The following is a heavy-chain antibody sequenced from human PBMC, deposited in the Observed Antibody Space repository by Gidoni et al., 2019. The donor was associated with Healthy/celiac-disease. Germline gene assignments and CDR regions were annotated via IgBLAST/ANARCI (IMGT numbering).Heavy chain of an antibody. Sequence: QLQLQESGPGLVKPSETLSLTCPVPGGSISSSSYYWGWIRQPPGKGLEWIGSIYYSGSTYYNPSLKSRVTISVDTSKNQFSLKLSSVTAADTAVYYCARSGKWELLPAPPANYWGQGTLVTVSS. D-gene: IGHD1-26*01. CDR1: GGSISSSSYY. J-gene: IGHJ4*02. CDR2: IYYSGST. V-gene: IGHV4-39*01. CDR3: ARSGKWELLPAPPANY.